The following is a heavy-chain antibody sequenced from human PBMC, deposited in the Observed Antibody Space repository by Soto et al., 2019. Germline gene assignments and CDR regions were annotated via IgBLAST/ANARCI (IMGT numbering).Heavy chain of an antibody. CDR1: GGSISSGDYY. Sequence: SETLSLTCTVSGGSISSGDYYWSWIRQPPGKGLEWIGYIYYSGSTYYNPSLKSRVTISVDTSKNQFSLKLSSVTAADTAVYYCARGLYDSSGYNDYWGQGTLVTVSS. CDR3: ARGLYDSSGYNDY. J-gene: IGHJ4*02. D-gene: IGHD3-22*01. CDR2: IYYSGST. V-gene: IGHV4-30-4*01.